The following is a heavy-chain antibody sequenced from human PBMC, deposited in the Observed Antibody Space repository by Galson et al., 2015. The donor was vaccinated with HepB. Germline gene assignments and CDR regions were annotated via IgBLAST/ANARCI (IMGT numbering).Heavy chain of an antibody. CDR1: GFSLSSSAVG. V-gene: IGHV2-5*02. D-gene: IGHD5-12*01. J-gene: IGHJ4*02. CDR2: IYGDDDK. CDR3: AHRRSGYDNPHIFDR. Sequence: PALVKPTQTLTLTCTFSGFSLSSSAVGVGWFRQPPGRALEWLTIIYGDDDKRYSPSLKSRLSVTKDTSKNQVVLTMTNMDPVDTATYYCAHRRSGYDNPHIFDRWGQGTLVTVSS.